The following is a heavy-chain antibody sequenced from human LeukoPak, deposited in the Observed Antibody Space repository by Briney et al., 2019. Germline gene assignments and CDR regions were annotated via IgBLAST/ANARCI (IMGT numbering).Heavy chain of an antibody. CDR1: GFTLSSYW. D-gene: IGHD3-10*01. J-gene: IGHJ4*02. V-gene: IGHV3-7*03. CDR3: ARGYGSGSYFSSGVDY. Sequence: GGSLRLSCAASGFTLSSYWMSWVRPPPGKGLEWVAKIKQDGSEKYYVDSVKGRFTISRDNAKHSRYLQMNSLRAEDTAVYYCARGYGSGSYFSSGVDYWGQGTLVTVSS. CDR2: IKQDGSEK.